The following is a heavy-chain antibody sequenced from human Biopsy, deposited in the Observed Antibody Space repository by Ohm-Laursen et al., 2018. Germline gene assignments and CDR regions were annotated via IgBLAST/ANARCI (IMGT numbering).Heavy chain of an antibody. CDR1: GGSITADF. CDR3: VRLNRRGNIIFFDY. D-gene: IGHD3/OR15-3a*01. J-gene: IGHJ4*02. V-gene: IGHV4-59*08. Sequence: GTLSLTCTVSGGSITADFWTWIRQTPGERLEWIGYRFHSGSPMYNPSLKSRVTISVDTSKSQFSLTLTSVTAADTAVYYCVRLNRRGNIIFFDYWGRGTLVTISS. CDR2: RFHSGSP.